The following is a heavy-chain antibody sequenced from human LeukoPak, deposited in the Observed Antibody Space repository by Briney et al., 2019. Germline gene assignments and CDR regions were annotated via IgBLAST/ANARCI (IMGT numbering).Heavy chain of an antibody. V-gene: IGHV4-39*01. D-gene: IGHD3-3*01. J-gene: IGHJ4*02. CDR1: GGSISSSNYY. CDR3: ARRPGLLGGDY. CDR2: IYYSGST. Sequence: PSETLSLTCTVSGGSISSSNYYWGWIRQPPGKGLEWIGSIYYSGSTHYNPSLKSRVTISIDTSKNQFSLKLSSVTAADTAVYYCARRPGLLGGDYWGQGTLVTVSS.